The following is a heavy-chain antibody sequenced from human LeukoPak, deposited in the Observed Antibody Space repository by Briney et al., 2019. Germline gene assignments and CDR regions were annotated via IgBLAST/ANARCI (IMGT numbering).Heavy chain of an antibody. J-gene: IGHJ3*02. CDR1: GFTFSSYI. Sequence: VGSLRLSCAASGFTFSSYIMNWVRQAPGNGLEWVSSISSSSSYIYYADSVKGRFTISRDNAKNSLYLQMNRLRSEDQAVFFCSRDDPYCGGYCEESAFVIWGQGKMVTVSS. V-gene: IGHV3-21*01. CDR3: SRDDPYCGGYCEESAFVI. CDR2: ISSSSSYI. D-gene: IGHD2-21*01.